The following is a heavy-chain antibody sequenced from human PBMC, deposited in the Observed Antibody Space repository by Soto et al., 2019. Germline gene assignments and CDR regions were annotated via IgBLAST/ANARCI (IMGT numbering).Heavy chain of an antibody. J-gene: IGHJ5*02. D-gene: IGHD6-13*01. V-gene: IGHV4-30-2*01. Sequence: AVSGGSIRRSGYSWSWIRQPPGKGLEWIGYIYRSGSTYYNPSLKSRVTISVDRSKNQFSLKLSSVTAADTAVYYCAGRYSSSWSNWFDPWGQGTQVTVSS. CDR1: GGSIRRSGYS. CDR3: AGRYSSSWSNWFDP. CDR2: IYRSGST.